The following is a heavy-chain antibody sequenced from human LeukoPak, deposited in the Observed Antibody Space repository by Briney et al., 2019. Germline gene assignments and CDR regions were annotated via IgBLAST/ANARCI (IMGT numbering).Heavy chain of an antibody. CDR3: AKVPVRGEPNWFDP. V-gene: IGHV3-48*01. J-gene: IGHJ5*02. CDR1: GFTFSSYS. D-gene: IGHD3-10*01. CDR2: ISSSSSTI. Sequence: GGSLRLSCAASGFTFSSYSMNWVRQAPGKGLEWVSYISSSSSTIYYADSVKGRFTISRDNSKNTLYLQMNSLRAEDTAVYYCAKVPVRGEPNWFDPWGQGTLVTVSS.